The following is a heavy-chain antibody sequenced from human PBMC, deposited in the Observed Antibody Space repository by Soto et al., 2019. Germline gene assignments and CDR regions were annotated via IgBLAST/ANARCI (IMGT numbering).Heavy chain of an antibody. J-gene: IGHJ6*02. V-gene: IGHV3-21*01. CDR2: ISSSSSYI. Sequence: EVQLVESGGGLVKPGGSLRLSCAASGFTFSSYSMNWVRQAPGKGLEWVSSISSSSSYIYYADSVKGRFTISRDNAKNSLYLQMNSLRAEDTAVYYCARDRGYCSSTSCYTVPRYYYYYGMDVWGQGTTVTVSS. CDR3: ARDRGYCSSTSCYTVPRYYYYYGMDV. D-gene: IGHD2-2*02. CDR1: GFTFSSYS.